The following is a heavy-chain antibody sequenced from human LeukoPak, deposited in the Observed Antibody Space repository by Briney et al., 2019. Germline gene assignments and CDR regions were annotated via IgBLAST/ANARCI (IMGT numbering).Heavy chain of an antibody. CDR3: ARVTRGSSSALDYFDY. Sequence: ASVKVSCKASGYTFTSYDINWVRQATGQGLEWMGGIIPIFGTANYAQKFQGRVTITTDESTSTAYMELSSLRSEDTAVYYCARVTRGSSSALDYFDYWGQGTLVTVSS. CDR2: IIPIFGTA. CDR1: GYTFTSYD. J-gene: IGHJ4*02. V-gene: IGHV1-69*05. D-gene: IGHD6-6*01.